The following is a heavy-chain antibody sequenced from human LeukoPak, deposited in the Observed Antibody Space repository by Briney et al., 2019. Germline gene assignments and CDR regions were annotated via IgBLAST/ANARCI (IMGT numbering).Heavy chain of an antibody. CDR1: GFTFNNAW. V-gene: IGHV3-15*07. Sequence: TGGSLRLSCAASGFTFNNAWTNCAPQAPGKGLECVSRNKSKTDGGTTDYAAPVKGRFTISRDHSKNTLYLQMNSLKTEDTAVYYCTTETVGGFLEWLLAYWGQGTLVTVSS. D-gene: IGHD3-3*01. CDR3: TTETVGGFLEWLLAY. J-gene: IGHJ4*02. CDR2: NKSKTDGGTT.